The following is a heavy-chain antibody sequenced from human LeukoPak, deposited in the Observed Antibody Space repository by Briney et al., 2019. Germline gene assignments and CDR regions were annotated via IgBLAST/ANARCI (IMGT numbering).Heavy chain of an antibody. CDR3: ARDTPDYPYYFDY. V-gene: IGHV3-30-3*01. D-gene: IGHD4-11*01. J-gene: IGHJ4*02. Sequence: GGSLRLSCAASGFTFSTYAMHWVRQGPGKGLEWVAVISYDGSNKYYADSVKGRFTISRDNSKNTLYLQMSSLSADDTAVYYCARDTPDYPYYFDYWGQGTLVTVSS. CDR1: GFTFSTYA. CDR2: ISYDGSNK.